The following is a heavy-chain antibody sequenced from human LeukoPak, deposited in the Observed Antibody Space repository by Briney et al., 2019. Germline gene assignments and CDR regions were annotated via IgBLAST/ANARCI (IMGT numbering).Heavy chain of an antibody. J-gene: IGHJ5*02. D-gene: IGHD3-16*01. CDR2: IGGRGGST. Sequence: GGSLRLSCAASGFTFSSYSMNWVRQAPGKGLEWVSAIGGRGGSTYYADSLGGRFTISRDNSKDMVYLQMNSLKVEDTATYYCGKEGGAWGQGTKVTVSS. CDR1: GFTFSSYS. V-gene: IGHV3-23*01. CDR3: GKEGGA.